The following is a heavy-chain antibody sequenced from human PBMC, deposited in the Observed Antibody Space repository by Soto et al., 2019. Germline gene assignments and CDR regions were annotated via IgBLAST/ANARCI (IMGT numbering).Heavy chain of an antibody. D-gene: IGHD3-22*01. CDR3: ARGWPYYYDSSGYSKYYGMDV. J-gene: IGHJ6*02. V-gene: IGHV1-18*01. Sequence: QVQLVQSGAEVKKPGASVKVSCKASGYTFTSYGISWVRQAPGQGLEWMGWISAYNGNTNYAQKLQGRVTMTTDTTTGTAYMELRSMRSDDTAVYYCARGWPYYYDSSGYSKYYGMDVWGQGTTVTVSS. CDR1: GYTFTSYG. CDR2: ISAYNGNT.